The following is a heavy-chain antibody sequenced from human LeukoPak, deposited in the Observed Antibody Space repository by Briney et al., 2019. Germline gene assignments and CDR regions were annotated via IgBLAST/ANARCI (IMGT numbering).Heavy chain of an antibody. Sequence: VASVKVSCKASGYTFTSYDINWVRQATGQGLEWRGWMNPNSGNTGYAQKFQGRVTMTRNTSISTAYMELSSLRSEDTAVYYCARGRSWSGYSHYYYYCMDVWGKGTTVTVSS. V-gene: IGHV1-8*01. D-gene: IGHD3-3*01. CDR2: MNPNSGNT. J-gene: IGHJ6*03. CDR1: GYTFTSYD. CDR3: ARGRSWSGYSHYYYYCMDV.